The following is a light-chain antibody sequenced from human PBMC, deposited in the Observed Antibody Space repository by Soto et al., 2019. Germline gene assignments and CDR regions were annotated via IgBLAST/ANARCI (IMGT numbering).Light chain of an antibody. CDR3: QQYYSTPYT. CDR2: WAS. J-gene: IGKJ2*01. Sequence: DIVMTQSPDSLAVSLGERATINCKSSQSVLYRSNYKSYLAWYQQRPGQPPKLLISWASTRESGVPDRFSGSGSETDFTLTISSLQAEDVAVYYCQQYYSTPYTFGQGTKLEIK. CDR1: QSVLYRSNYKSY. V-gene: IGKV4-1*01.